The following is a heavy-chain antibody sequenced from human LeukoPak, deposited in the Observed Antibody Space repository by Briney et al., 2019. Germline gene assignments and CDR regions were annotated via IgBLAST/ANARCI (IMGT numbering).Heavy chain of an antibody. V-gene: IGHV3-53*01. CDR1: GFTVSNNY. J-gene: IGHJ4*02. D-gene: IGHD3-9*01. Sequence: PGGSLRLSCAASGFTVSNNYMSWVRQAPGKGLEWVSLIYSGGSIYYADSVKGRFTISRDNSKNTLYLQMNSLRAEDTAVYYCARRPGLTEGALGDYWGQGTLVTVSS. CDR3: ARRPGLTEGALGDY. CDR2: IYSGGSI.